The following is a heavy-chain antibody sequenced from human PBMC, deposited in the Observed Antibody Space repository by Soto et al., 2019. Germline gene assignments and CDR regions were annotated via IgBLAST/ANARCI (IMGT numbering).Heavy chain of an antibody. CDR2: ISSSSSYI. Sequence: LRLSCAASGFTFSSYSMNWVRQAPGKGLEWVSSISSSSSYIYYADSVKDRFTISRDNAKNSLYLQMNSLRAEDTAVYYCARETHPSSDIVVVPAAPAWFDPWGQGTLVTVSS. CDR1: GFTFSSYS. J-gene: IGHJ5*02. D-gene: IGHD2-2*01. CDR3: ARETHPSSDIVVVPAAPAWFDP. V-gene: IGHV3-21*01.